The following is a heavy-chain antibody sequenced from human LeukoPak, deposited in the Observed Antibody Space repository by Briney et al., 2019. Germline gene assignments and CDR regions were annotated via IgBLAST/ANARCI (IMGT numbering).Heavy chain of an antibody. CDR3: ARDDDGFSGSSPHDY. CDR2: ISSSSSYI. Sequence: GGFLRLSCAASGFTFSSYSMKWVRQAPGKGLEWVSPISSSSSYIYYADSVKGRFTISRDNAKNSLYLQMNSLRAEDTAVYYCARDDDGFSGSSPHDYWGQGTLVTVSS. D-gene: IGHD1-26*01. CDR1: GFTFSSYS. V-gene: IGHV3-21*01. J-gene: IGHJ4*02.